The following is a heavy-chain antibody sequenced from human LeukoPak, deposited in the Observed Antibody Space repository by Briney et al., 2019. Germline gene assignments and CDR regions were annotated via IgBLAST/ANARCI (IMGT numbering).Heavy chain of an antibody. CDR1: GGTFSSYA. J-gene: IGHJ4*02. V-gene: IGHV1-69*04. Sequence: ASVKVSCKASGGTFSSYAISWVRQAPGQGLEWMGRIIPILGIANYAQKFQGRVTITADKSTSTAYMELRSLRSDDTAVYYCARDRGYYYDSSGGTGDYWGQGTLVTVSS. CDR3: ARDRGYYYDSSGGTGDY. D-gene: IGHD3-22*01. CDR2: IIPILGIA.